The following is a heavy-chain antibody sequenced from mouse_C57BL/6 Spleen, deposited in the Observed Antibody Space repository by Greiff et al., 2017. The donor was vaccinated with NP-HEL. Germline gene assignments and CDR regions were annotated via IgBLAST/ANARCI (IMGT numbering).Heavy chain of an antibody. V-gene: IGHV3-6*01. CDR1: GYSITSGYY. CDR2: ISYDGSN. CDR3: ASYYGSPFDY. Sequence: ESGPGLVKPSQSLSLTCSVTGYSITSGYYWNWIRQFPGNKLEWMGYISYDGSNNYNPSLKNRISITRDTSKNQFFLKLNSVTTEDTATYYCASYYGSPFDYWGQGTTLTVSS. J-gene: IGHJ2*01. D-gene: IGHD1-1*01.